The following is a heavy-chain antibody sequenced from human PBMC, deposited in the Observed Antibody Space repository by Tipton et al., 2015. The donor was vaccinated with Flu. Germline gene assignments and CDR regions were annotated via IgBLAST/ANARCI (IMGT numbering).Heavy chain of an antibody. CDR1: GGSFSGYY. Sequence: AGLVKPSETLSLTCAVYGGSFSGYYWSWIRQPPGKGLEWIGEINHSGSTNYNPSLKSRVTISVDTSKNQFSLKLSSVTAADTAVYYCARWFDPWGQGTLVTVSS. CDR3: ARWFDP. CDR2: INHSGST. J-gene: IGHJ5*02. V-gene: IGHV4-34*01.